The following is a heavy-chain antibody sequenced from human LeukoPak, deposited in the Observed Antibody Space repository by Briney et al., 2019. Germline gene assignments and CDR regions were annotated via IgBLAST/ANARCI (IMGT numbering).Heavy chain of an antibody. CDR2: IHTSGSN. Sequence: KSSETLSLTCAVSGVSISPYYWAWIRQPPGKGLEWIGYIHTSGSNNQYPSLKSRVTISVDKSKNHFSLRLTSVTAADTAVYYCARLSAAVHLGAFDLWGQGTVVTVSS. CDR3: ARLSAAVHLGAFDL. V-gene: IGHV4-4*09. CDR1: GVSISPYY. D-gene: IGHD3-3*01. J-gene: IGHJ3*01.